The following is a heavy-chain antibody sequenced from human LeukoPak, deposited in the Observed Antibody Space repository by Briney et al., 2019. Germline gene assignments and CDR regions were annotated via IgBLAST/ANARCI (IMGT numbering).Heavy chain of an antibody. V-gene: IGHV3-21*04. CDR3: ARDQLPIAEARQYNWFDP. D-gene: IGHD1-1*01. CDR2: ISSRSSYI. CDR1: EFTFSTYS. Sequence: SGGSLRLSCAASEFTFSTYSMNWVRQAPGKGLEWVSSISSRSSYINYVDSVKGRFTISRDNAKNSLYLQMNSLRVEDTAIYYCARDQLPIAEARQYNWFDPWGQGTLVTVSS. J-gene: IGHJ5*02.